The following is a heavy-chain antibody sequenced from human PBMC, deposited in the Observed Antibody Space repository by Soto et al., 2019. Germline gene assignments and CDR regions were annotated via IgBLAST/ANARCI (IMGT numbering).Heavy chain of an antibody. CDR2: IYWDDDK. J-gene: IGHJ5*02. V-gene: IGHV2-5*02. CDR1: GFSLTTRGVG. Sequence: ITLKESGPTLVKPTQTLTLTCTFSGFSLTTRGVGVGWIRQPPGKALECLALIYWDDDKRYSPSLQSRLSITKDTSKTQVVLTMTNVDPVDTATYYCAHSPNYYQYDCFDPWGQGTLVSVSS. D-gene: IGHD3-16*01. CDR3: AHSPNYYQYDCFDP.